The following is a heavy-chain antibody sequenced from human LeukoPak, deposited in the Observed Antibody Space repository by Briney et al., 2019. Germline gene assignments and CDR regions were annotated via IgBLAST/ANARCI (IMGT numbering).Heavy chain of an antibody. V-gene: IGHV3-48*03. Sequence: PGGSLRLSCATSGFTFSRYGMNWVLQAPGKGLECVSYITGRGTIYYADSVKGRFTISRDNAKNSLYLQMNSLRAEDTATYYCARDGVAGATLFDYWGQGTLVTVSS. CDR2: ITGRGTI. CDR1: GFTFSRYG. J-gene: IGHJ4*02. D-gene: IGHD1-26*01. CDR3: ARDGVAGATLFDY.